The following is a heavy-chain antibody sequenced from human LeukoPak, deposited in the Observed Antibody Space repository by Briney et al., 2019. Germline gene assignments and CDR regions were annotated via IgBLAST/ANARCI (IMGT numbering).Heavy chain of an antibody. J-gene: IGHJ5*02. CDR2: IYYSGST. CDR1: GGSISRSSYY. Sequence: PSETLSLTCTVSGGSISRSSYYWGWVRQPPGKGLDWIGSIYYSGSTYYNPSLKSRVTISVDTSKNQFSLKLSSVTAADTAVYYCARDSGYYDSSGYYYVGNWFDPWGQGTLVTASS. CDR3: ARDSGYYDSSGYYYVGNWFDP. D-gene: IGHD3-22*01. V-gene: IGHV4-39*07.